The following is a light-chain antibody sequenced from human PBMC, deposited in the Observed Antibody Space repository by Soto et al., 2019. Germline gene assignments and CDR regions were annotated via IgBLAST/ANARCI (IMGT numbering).Light chain of an antibody. CDR1: QSVSSY. CDR3: QQRSNWPRT. J-gene: IGKJ2*01. Sequence: EIVLTQSPATLSLSPGERATLSCRASQSVSSYLDWYQQKPGQAPRLLLYDASNRATGIPARFSGSGSGTDFTLTISSLEPEDFAVYYCQQRSNWPRTFGQGTKLEIK. CDR2: DAS. V-gene: IGKV3-11*01.